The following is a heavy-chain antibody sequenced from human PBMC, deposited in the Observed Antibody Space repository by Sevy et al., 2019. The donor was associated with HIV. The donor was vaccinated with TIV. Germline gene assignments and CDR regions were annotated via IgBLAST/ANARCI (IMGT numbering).Heavy chain of an antibody. CDR1: GFTFSDYY. CDR2: ISSSGSTI. J-gene: IGHJ5*02. Sequence: GGSLRLSCAASGFTFSDYYMSWIRQAPGKGLEWVSYISSSGSTIYYADSVKGRFTISRDNAKNSLYLQMNSLRAEDTAVYYCAREGLLWFGECYPFDAWGQGTLVTVSS. D-gene: IGHD3-10*01. CDR3: AREGLLWFGECYPFDA. V-gene: IGHV3-11*01.